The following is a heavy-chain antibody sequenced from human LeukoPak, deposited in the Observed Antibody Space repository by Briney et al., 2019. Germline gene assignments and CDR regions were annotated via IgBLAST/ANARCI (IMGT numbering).Heavy chain of an antibody. CDR3: VTEKRSSGWFDY. Sequence: GGSLRLSCAASGFTFSIYAMSWVRQAPGKGLKWVSEIGGSGGAIYYADSVRGRFTVSRDNSKNTVFLEMNSLRAEDTAVYYCVTEKRSSGWFDYWGQGTLVTVSS. V-gene: IGHV3-23*01. CDR1: GFTFSIYA. D-gene: IGHD6-19*01. J-gene: IGHJ4*02. CDR2: IGGSGGAI.